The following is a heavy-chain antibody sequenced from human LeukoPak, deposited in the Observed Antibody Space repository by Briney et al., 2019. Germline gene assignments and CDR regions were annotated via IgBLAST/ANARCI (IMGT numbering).Heavy chain of an antibody. Sequence: GGSLRLSCAASGFTFSDYYMSWIRQAPGKGLEWVSYISSSGSTIYYADSVKGRFTISRDNAKNSLYPQMNSLRAEDTAVYYCARTVQGCSSTSCYSYYYGMDVWGQGTTVTVSS. CDR1: GFTFSDYY. CDR3: ARTVQGCSSTSCYSYYYGMDV. J-gene: IGHJ6*02. V-gene: IGHV3-11*01. CDR2: ISSSGSTI. D-gene: IGHD2-2*01.